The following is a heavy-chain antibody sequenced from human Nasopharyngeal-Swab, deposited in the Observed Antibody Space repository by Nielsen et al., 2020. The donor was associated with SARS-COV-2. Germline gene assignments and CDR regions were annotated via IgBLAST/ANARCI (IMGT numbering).Heavy chain of an antibody. V-gene: IGHV4-59*01. CDR3: ARGPDAAGTYYYYYYMDV. CDR2: IYYSGST. Sequence: SQTLSLTCTVSGGSISSYYWSWIRQPSGKGLEWIGYIYYSGSTNYNPTLKSRVTISVDTSKNQFSLKLSSVTAADTAVYYCARGPDAAGTYYYYYYMDVWGKGTTVTVSS. CDR1: GGSISSYY. D-gene: IGHD6-13*01. J-gene: IGHJ6*03.